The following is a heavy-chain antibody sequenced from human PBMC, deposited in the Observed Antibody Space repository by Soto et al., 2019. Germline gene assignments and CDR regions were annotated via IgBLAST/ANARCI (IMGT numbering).Heavy chain of an antibody. Sequence: TSETLSLTCAVYGGSFSGYYWSWIRQPPGKGLEWIGEINHSGSTNYNPSLKSRVTISVDTSKNQFSLKLSSVTAADTAVYYCARGRNYDYIWGSYPSLDYWGQGTLVTVSS. CDR2: INHSGST. J-gene: IGHJ4*02. V-gene: IGHV4-34*01. CDR1: GGSFSGYY. CDR3: ARGRNYDYIWGSYPSLDY. D-gene: IGHD3-16*02.